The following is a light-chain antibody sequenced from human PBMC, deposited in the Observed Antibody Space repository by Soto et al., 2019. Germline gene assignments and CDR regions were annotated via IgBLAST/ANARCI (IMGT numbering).Light chain of an antibody. V-gene: IGKV3-20*01. CDR1: QSASSSN. Sequence: EIVLTQSPVTLSLSPGERATLSCRASQSASSSNLAWFQQKAGQAPRLVIYGASTRATGIPDRFSGSGSGADFTLTISRLEPEDFAVYYCQQYGTSPPYTFGQGTKLEIK. CDR3: QQYGTSPPYT. J-gene: IGKJ2*01. CDR2: GAS.